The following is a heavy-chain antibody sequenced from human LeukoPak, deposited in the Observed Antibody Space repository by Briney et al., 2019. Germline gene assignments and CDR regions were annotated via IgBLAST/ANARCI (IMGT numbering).Heavy chain of an antibody. CDR2: TRYDGSNK. D-gene: IGHD6-13*01. V-gene: IGHV3-30*02. Sequence: QPGGSLRLSCAASGLIFSSYGMHWVRQAPGKGLEWVAFTRYDGSNKYYADSVKGRFTISKDNSKKTLYLQMNSLRGEDTAVYYCAKEVSGTAAIEYWGQGTLVTVSS. J-gene: IGHJ4*02. CDR3: AKEVSGTAAIEY. CDR1: GLIFSSYG.